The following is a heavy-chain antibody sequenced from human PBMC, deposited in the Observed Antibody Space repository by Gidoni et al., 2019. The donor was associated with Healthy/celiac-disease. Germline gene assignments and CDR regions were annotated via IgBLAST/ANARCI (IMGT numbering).Heavy chain of an antibody. CDR3: AADKPQYCSGGSCLADDYYYYMDV. D-gene: IGHD2-15*01. J-gene: IGHJ6*03. Sequence: QMQLVQSGPEVKKPGTSVKVSCKASGFTFTSSDVQWVRQERGQRLEWIGWIVVGSGNTNYEQKFQERGTITRDMSTSTAYMELSSLRSEDTAVYYCAADKPQYCSGGSCLADDYYYYMDVWGKGTTVTVSS. V-gene: IGHV1-58*01. CDR1: GFTFTSSD. CDR2: IVVGSGNT.